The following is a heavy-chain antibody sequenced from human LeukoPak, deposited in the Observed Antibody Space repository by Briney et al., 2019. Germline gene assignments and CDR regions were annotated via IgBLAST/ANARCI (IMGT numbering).Heavy chain of an antibody. Sequence: GESLKISCRGSGYSFTSYWIGWVRQMPGKGLEWLGIIYPGDSDTRYSPSFQGQVTISADKSISTAYLKWSSLKASDNAMYYCARLQEEQLSLRNQHYYFDYWGQGTLVTVSS. V-gene: IGHV5-51*01. CDR2: IYPGDSDT. J-gene: IGHJ4*02. CDR1: GYSFTSYW. CDR3: ARLQEEQLSLRNQHYYFDY. D-gene: IGHD5-18*01.